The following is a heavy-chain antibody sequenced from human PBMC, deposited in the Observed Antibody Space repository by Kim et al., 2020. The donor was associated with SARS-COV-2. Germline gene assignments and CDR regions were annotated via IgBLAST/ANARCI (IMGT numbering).Heavy chain of an antibody. J-gene: IGHJ4*02. D-gene: IGHD3-10*01. Sequence: YIPDLKSQVTISVDTSKSEFSRKLGSVTAADTAVYYCARIMVRGVNYFDYWGQGTLVTVSS. CDR3: ARIMVRGVNYFDY. V-gene: IGHV4-59*01.